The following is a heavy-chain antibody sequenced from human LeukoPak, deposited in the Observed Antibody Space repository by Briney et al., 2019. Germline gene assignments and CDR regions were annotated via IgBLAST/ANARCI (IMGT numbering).Heavy chain of an antibody. CDR1: GYTFTTYT. CDR2: ISAYNGNT. Sequence: ASVKVSCKASGYTFTTYTIHWVRQAPGQGLEWMGWISAYNGNTNYAQKLQGRVTMTTDTSTSTAYMEPRSLRSDDTAVYYCAREHAQSVAYLGYWGQGTLVTVSS. D-gene: IGHD2-15*01. CDR3: AREHAQSVAYLGY. V-gene: IGHV1-18*01. J-gene: IGHJ4*02.